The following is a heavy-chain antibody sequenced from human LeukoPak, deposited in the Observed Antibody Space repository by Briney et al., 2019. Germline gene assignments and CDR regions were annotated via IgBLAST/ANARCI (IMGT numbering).Heavy chain of an antibody. Sequence: SETLSLTCTVSGGSITSSSYYWGWVRQPPGKGLQWIGSFYYSGSTNYNPSLKSRVTISVDKSKNQFSLKLSSVTAADTAVYYCAHYDFWRLDAFDIWGQGTMVTVSS. V-gene: IGHV4-39*07. CDR1: GGSITSSSYY. J-gene: IGHJ3*02. D-gene: IGHD3-3*01. CDR3: AHYDFWRLDAFDI. CDR2: FYYSGST.